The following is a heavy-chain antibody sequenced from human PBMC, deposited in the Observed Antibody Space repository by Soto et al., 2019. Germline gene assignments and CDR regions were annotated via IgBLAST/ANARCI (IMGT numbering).Heavy chain of an antibody. Sequence: QVQLQESGPGLVKPSETLSLTCTVSGGSISSYYWSWIRQPPGKGLEWIGYIYYSGSTNYNPSLKSRVTISVDTSKNQFSLKLSSVTAADTAVYYCARDRGYSYGKNSGSYYSRSGWFDPWGQGTLVTVSS. D-gene: IGHD1-26*01. CDR3: ARDRGYSYGKNSGSYYSRSGWFDP. CDR2: IYYSGST. J-gene: IGHJ5*02. CDR1: GGSISSYY. V-gene: IGHV4-59*01.